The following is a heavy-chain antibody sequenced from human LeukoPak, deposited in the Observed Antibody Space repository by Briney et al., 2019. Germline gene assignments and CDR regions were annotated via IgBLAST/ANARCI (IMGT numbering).Heavy chain of an antibody. CDR3: ARVGIAAAGSYNWFDP. CDR2: IIPIFGTA. CDR1: GGTFSSYA. V-gene: IGHV1-69*05. Sequence: ASVKVSCKASGGTFSSYAISWVRQAPGQGREWMGRIIPIFGTANYAQEFQGRVTITTDESTSTAYMELSSLRSGDTAVYYCARVGIAAAGSYNWFDPWGQGTLVTVSS. D-gene: IGHD6-13*01. J-gene: IGHJ5*02.